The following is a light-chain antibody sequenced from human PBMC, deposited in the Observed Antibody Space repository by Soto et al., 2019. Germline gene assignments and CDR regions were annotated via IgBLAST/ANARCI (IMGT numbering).Light chain of an antibody. V-gene: IGKV3-11*01. CDR2: DAS. Sequence: EIVLTQSPATLSLSPGERATLSCRASQSVGSYLAWYQQKPGQAPRLLIYDASNRATGIPARFSGSGSGTDFPLTISSLEPDDFAVYYCQQRSDWPSTFGGGTKVQIK. CDR3: QQRSDWPST. CDR1: QSVGSY. J-gene: IGKJ4*01.